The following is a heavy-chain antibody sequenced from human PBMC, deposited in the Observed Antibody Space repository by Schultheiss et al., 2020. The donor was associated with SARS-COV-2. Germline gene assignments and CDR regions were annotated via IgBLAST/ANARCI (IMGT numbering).Heavy chain of an antibody. D-gene: IGHD2-15*01. V-gene: IGHV3-11*03. CDR2: ITSSSSHT. Sequence: GGSLRLSCAASGFTFSDYYMSWIRQAPGKGLEWVAYITSSSSHTNYADSEKGRFTISRDNAKNSVYLQMNSLKTEDTAVYYCTRQFCSGDNCYLNYFYYYGLDVWGEGSAVTVAS. CDR1: GFTFSDYY. J-gene: IGHJ6*04. CDR3: TRQFCSGDNCYLNYFYYYGLDV.